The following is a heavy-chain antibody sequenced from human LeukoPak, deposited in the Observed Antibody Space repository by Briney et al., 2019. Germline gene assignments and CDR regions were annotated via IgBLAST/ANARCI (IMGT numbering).Heavy chain of an antibody. V-gene: IGHV1-46*01. CDR2: INPSGGST. Sequence: ASVKVSCKASGYTFTGYYMHWVRQAPGQGLEWMGIINPSGGSTSYAQKFQGRVTMTRDTSTSTVYMELSSLRSEDTAVYYCASLEYSSSSGPGTLDYWGQGTLVTVSS. D-gene: IGHD6-6*01. J-gene: IGHJ4*02. CDR3: ASLEYSSSSGPGTLDY. CDR1: GYTFTGYY.